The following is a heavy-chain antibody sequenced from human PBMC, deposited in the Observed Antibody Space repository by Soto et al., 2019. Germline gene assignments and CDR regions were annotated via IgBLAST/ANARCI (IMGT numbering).Heavy chain of an antibody. CDR3: AREGYSYGYYYYYGLDV. D-gene: IGHD5-18*01. J-gene: IGHJ6*02. V-gene: IGHV3-53*01. CDR1: GFTFSSYW. CDR2: IYSGGST. Sequence: PGGSLRLSCAASGFTFSSYWMHWVRQAPGKGLEWVSVIYSGGSTYYADSVKGRFTISRDNSKNTLYLQMNSLRAEDTAVYYCAREGYSYGYYYYYGLDVWGQGTTVTVSS.